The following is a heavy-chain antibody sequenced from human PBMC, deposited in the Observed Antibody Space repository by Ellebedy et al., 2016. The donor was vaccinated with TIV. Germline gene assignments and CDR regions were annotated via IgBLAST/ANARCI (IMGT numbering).Heavy chain of an antibody. D-gene: IGHD4-17*01. Sequence: GGSLRLXWAASGFTFSSYGMHWVRQAPGKGLEWVAVIWYDGSNKYYADSVKGRFTISRDNSKNTLYLQMNSLRAEDTAVYYCAREGLTTVTTHYGMDVWGQGTTVTVSS. CDR1: GFTFSSYG. J-gene: IGHJ6*02. V-gene: IGHV3-33*01. CDR2: IWYDGSNK. CDR3: AREGLTTVTTHYGMDV.